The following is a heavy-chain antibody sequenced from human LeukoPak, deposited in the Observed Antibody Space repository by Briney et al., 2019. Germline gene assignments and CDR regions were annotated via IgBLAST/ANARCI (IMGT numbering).Heavy chain of an antibody. Sequence: GGSLTLSCAASGFTFSTYSMNWVRQRPVKGKEWVSSISSRSNYAYYANSVKGRFTISRDNAKNSLYLQMSSLRVEDTAVYYCARDPRGITALVDYFDYWGQGTLVTVSS. D-gene: IGHD5-18*01. CDR2: ISSRSNYA. CDR1: GFTFSTYS. CDR3: ARDPRGITALVDYFDY. V-gene: IGHV3-21*04. J-gene: IGHJ4*02.